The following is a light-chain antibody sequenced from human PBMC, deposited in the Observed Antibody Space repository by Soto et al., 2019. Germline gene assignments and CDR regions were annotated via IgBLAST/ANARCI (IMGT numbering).Light chain of an antibody. CDR3: AAWDDSLNGLV. CDR2: EVT. Sequence: QSALTQPASVSGSPGQSITISCTGTSSDVGGYAYVSWYQQYPGKAPKLVISEVTNRPSGISHRFSGSRSGNTASLTISGLQADDEADYYCAAWDDSLNGLVFGGGTKVTVL. CDR1: SSDVGGYAY. J-gene: IGLJ2*01. V-gene: IGLV2-14*01.